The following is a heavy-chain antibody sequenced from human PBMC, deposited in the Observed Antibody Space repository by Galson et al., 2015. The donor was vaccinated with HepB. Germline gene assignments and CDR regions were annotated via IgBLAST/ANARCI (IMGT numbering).Heavy chain of an antibody. J-gene: IGHJ4*02. CDR3: ARAASRFISPLEY. V-gene: IGHV3-30*03. CDR2: ISYDGNNK. CDR1: GFTFSNYG. Sequence: SLRLSCAASGFTFSNYGMHWVRQAPGKGLEWVAVISYDGNNKYYADSVKGRFTIYRDNSKNTLNLQMNSLRPEDTAVYYCARAASRFISPLEYWGQGTLVTVSS. D-gene: IGHD2-21*01.